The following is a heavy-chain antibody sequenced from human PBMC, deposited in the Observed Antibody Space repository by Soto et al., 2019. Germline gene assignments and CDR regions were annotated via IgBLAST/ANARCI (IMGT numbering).Heavy chain of an antibody. CDR3: ARGPTRAYYDFWSGYYPYYFDY. CDR1: GFTFSSYS. J-gene: IGHJ4*02. V-gene: IGHV3-21*01. D-gene: IGHD3-3*01. CDR2: ISSSSSYI. Sequence: TGGSLRLSCAASGFTFSSYSMNWVRQAPGKGLEWVSSISSSSSYIYYADSVKGRFTISRDNAKNSLYLQMNSLRAEDTAVYYCARGPTRAYYDFWSGYYPYYFDYWGQGTLVTVSS.